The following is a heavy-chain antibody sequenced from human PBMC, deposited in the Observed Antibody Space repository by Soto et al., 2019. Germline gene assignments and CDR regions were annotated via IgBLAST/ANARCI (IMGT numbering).Heavy chain of an antibody. Sequence: PSETLSLTCTVSGGSINYFYWSWIRQPPGKGLEWIGYIYYSGSTDYNPSLKGRVTISVDTSKNQFSLKLRSVTAADTAVYYCARVGGVAARTFDYWGQGTLVTV. V-gene: IGHV4-59*01. J-gene: IGHJ4*02. CDR2: IYYSGST. CDR1: GGSINYFY. D-gene: IGHD6-6*01. CDR3: ARVGGVAARTFDY.